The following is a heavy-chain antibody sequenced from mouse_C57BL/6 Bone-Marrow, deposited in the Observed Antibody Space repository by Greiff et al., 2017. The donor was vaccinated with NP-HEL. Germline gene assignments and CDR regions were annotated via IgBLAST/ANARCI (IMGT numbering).Heavy chain of an antibody. J-gene: IGHJ3*01. CDR2: ISYDGSN. Sequence: EVKLMESGPGLVKPSQSLSLTCSVTGYSITSGYYWNWIRQFPGNKLEWMGYISYDGSNNYNPSLKNRISITRDTSKNQFFLKLNSVTTEDTATYYCARDWGSGLAYWGQGTLVTVSA. CDR1: GYSITSGYY. V-gene: IGHV3-6*01. CDR3: ARDWGSGLAY. D-gene: IGHD1-1*01.